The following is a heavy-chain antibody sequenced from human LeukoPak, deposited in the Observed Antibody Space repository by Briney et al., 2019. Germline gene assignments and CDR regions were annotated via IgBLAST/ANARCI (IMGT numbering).Heavy chain of an antibody. Sequence: GGSLRLSCAASGFTFSGYGMHWVRQAPGKGLEWVAFIRYDGSNKYYADSVKGRFTISRDNSKNTLYLQMNSLRAEDTAVYYCAKRVVPAADAFDTWGQGTMVTVSS. CDR2: IRYDGSNK. J-gene: IGHJ3*02. CDR1: GFTFSGYG. V-gene: IGHV3-30*02. D-gene: IGHD2-2*01. CDR3: AKRVVPAADAFDT.